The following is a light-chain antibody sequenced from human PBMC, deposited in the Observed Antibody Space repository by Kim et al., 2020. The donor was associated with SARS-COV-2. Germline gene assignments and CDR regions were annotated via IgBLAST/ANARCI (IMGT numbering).Light chain of an antibody. Sequence: VSPGQTATIACSGDNLGEKFVCWYQKKPGQSPVLVIYQNIKRPSGIPDRFSGSNSGNTATLTISGTQAMDEAEYYCQAWDSRNYVFGTGTEVTVL. V-gene: IGLV3-1*01. J-gene: IGLJ1*01. CDR3: QAWDSRNYV. CDR1: NLGEKF. CDR2: QNI.